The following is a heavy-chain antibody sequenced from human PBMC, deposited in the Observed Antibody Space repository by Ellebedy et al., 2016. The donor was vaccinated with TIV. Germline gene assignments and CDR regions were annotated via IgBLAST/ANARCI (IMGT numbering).Heavy chain of an antibody. CDR3: TQGLRYFDWAYFDY. CDR1: GYTFTGYY. CDR2: INPNSGGT. D-gene: IGHD3-9*01. J-gene: IGHJ4*02. V-gene: IGHV1-2*02. Sequence: ASVKVSCXASGYTFTGYYMHWVRQAPGQGLEWMGWINPNSGGTNYAQKFQGRVTMTRDTSISTAYMELSRLRSDDTAVYYCTQGLRYFDWAYFDYWGQGTLVTVSS.